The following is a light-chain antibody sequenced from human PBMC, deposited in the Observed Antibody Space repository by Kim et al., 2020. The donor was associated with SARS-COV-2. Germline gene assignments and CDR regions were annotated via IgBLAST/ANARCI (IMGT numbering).Light chain of an antibody. J-gene: IGKJ2*01. CDR3: QQYGSSYT. V-gene: IGKV3-20*01. CDR1: QSVSSSY. Sequence: LSPGERAALSCRARQSVSSSYLAWYQQKPGQAPRLIVYGASSRATGIPDRCSGSGSGTDFTLTISRLEPEDFAVYYCQQYGSSYTFGQGTKLEI. CDR2: GAS.